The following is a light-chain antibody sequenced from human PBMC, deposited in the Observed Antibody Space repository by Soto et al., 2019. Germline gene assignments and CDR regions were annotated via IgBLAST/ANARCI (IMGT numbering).Light chain of an antibody. Sequence: EIVLTQSPGTLSLSPGERADLSCRASQSVRSTSLAWYQQKPGRALRLLIYGASSRAVGIPDRFSGSGSGTDFTLTITRLEPEDFAVYYCQQYGSSPITFGQGTRLEIK. V-gene: IGKV3-20*01. CDR2: GAS. J-gene: IGKJ5*01. CDR1: QSVRSTS. CDR3: QQYGSSPIT.